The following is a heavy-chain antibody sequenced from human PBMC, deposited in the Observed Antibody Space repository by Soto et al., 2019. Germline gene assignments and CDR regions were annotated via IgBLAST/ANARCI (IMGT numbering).Heavy chain of an antibody. CDR2: VSAYNGNT. D-gene: IGHD3-22*01. V-gene: IGHV1-18*04. CDR3: ARDLGGYYDSSGYSDY. CDR1: GYTFTSYG. J-gene: IGHJ4*02. Sequence: ASVKVSCKASGYTFTSYGISWVRQAPGQGLEWMGWVSAYNGNTNYAQKLQGRVTMTTDTSTSTAYMELRSLRSDDTAVYYCARDLGGYYDSSGYSDYWGQGTLVTVSS.